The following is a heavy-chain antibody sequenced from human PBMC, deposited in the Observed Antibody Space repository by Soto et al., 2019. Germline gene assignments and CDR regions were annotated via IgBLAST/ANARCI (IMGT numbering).Heavy chain of an antibody. V-gene: IGHV1-2*04. CDR1: GYTFTGYY. Sequence: QVQLVQSGAEVKKPGASVKVSCKASGYTFTGYYMHWVRQAPGQGLEWMGWINPNSGGTNYAQKFQGWVTMTRDTSISTAYMELSRLRSDDTAVYYCARGVGYCSSTSCPHPPPWLGWFDPWGQGTLVTVSS. J-gene: IGHJ5*02. CDR2: INPNSGGT. CDR3: ARGVGYCSSTSCPHPPPWLGWFDP. D-gene: IGHD2-2*01.